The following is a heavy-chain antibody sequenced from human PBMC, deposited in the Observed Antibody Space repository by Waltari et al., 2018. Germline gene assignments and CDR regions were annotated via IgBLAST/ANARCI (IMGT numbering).Heavy chain of an antibody. CDR3: TPRRYGINDY. V-gene: IGHV1-8*03. Sequence: QVQLLQSGAEVKKPGASVTVSCKASGYTFTSYDINWVRQATGQGWEWLGGRNPKSGNTGYAQKLQGRVTITRNTSISTAYMELSSLRSEDTAVYYCTPRRYGINDYWGQGTLVTVSS. CDR2: RNPKSGNT. CDR1: GYTFTSYD. J-gene: IGHJ4*02. D-gene: IGHD3-10*01.